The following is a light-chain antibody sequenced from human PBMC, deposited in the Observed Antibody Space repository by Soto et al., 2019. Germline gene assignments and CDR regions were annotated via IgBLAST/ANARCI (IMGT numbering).Light chain of an antibody. V-gene: IGLV2-14*01. Sequence: QSVLTQPASVSGSPGQSITISCTGDSSDVGGYNFVSWFQQYPGKAPKLMIYEVSHRPSGVSHRFSGSKSGTTASLTISGLQAEDEADYYCSSYTRSFTVVFGGGTKLTVL. CDR3: SSYTRSFTVV. CDR2: EVS. CDR1: SSDVGGYNF. J-gene: IGLJ2*01.